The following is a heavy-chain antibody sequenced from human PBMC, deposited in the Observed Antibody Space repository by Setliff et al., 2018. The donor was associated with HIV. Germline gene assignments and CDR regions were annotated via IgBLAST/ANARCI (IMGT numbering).Heavy chain of an antibody. CDR1: GFTFDDYT. CDR3: ARETMYDSRGYLSHYFDY. D-gene: IGHD3-22*01. CDR2: VHWDGGSP. J-gene: IGHJ4*02. Sequence: GGSLRLSCEVSGFTFDDYTMHWVRQAPGRRPEWVSLVHWDGGSPYYADSVKGRFTISRDNSKNTLYPQMNSLRVEDTAVYYCARETMYDSRGYLSHYFDYWGQGTPVTVSS. V-gene: IGHV3-43D*03.